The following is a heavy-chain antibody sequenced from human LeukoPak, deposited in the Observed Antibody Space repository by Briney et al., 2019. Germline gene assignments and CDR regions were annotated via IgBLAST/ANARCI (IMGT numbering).Heavy chain of an antibody. V-gene: IGHV4-34*01. CDR2: INHSGST. J-gene: IGHJ3*02. D-gene: IGHD3-22*01. CDR3: ARMNGGYYPGAVDI. CDR1: GGSFSGYY. Sequence: SETLSLTCAVYGGSFSGYYWSWIRQPPGKGLEWIGEINHSGSTNYNPSLKSRVTISVDTSKNQLSLKLSSVTAADTAVYYCARMNGGYYPGAVDIWGQGTMVTVSS.